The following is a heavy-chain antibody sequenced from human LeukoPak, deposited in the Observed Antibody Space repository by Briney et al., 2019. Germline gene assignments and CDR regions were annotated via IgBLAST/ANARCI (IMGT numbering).Heavy chain of an antibody. V-gene: IGHV1-2*02. J-gene: IGHJ3*02. D-gene: IGHD1-26*01. Sequence: ASVKVSCKASGYTFTGYYMHWVRQAPGQGLEWMGWINPNSGGTNYAQKFQGRVTMTRDTSISTAYMELSRLRSDDTAVYYCARDLFGIVGAQSDAFDIWGQGTMVTVSS. CDR2: INPNSGGT. CDR3: ARDLFGIVGAQSDAFDI. CDR1: GYTFTGYY.